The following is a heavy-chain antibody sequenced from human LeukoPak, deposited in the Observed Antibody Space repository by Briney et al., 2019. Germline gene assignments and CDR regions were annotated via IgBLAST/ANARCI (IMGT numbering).Heavy chain of an antibody. CDR1: GFSFSVYT. CDR2: VSASGDKT. J-gene: IGHJ4*02. V-gene: IGHV3-23*01. Sequence: GGSLRLSCVASGFSFSVYTMCWVRQAPGKGLEWISAVSASGDKTYHADSVKGRFTVSRDNSKDTLYLHMNSLRAEDTALYYCARDIHDSSGYYYDYWGQGTLVTVSS. D-gene: IGHD3-22*01. CDR3: ARDIHDSSGYYYDY.